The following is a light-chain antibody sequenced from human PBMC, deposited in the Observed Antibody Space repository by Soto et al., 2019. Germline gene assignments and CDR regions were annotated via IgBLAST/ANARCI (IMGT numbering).Light chain of an antibody. V-gene: IGKV3-15*01. J-gene: IGKJ2*01. Sequence: EIVMTQSPVTLSVSPGERATLSCRASQNINSDLAWYQQRPGQAPRLLIYDASSRATDIPPRIRGSGSGTDFTLTISSLQSADLGVYFCQQYHKWPPQYTIGQGTKLEI. CDR2: DAS. CDR1: QNINSD. CDR3: QQYHKWPPQYT.